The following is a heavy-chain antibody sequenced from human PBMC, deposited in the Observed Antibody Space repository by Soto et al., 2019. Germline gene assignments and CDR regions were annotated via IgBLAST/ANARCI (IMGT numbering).Heavy chain of an antibody. CDR3: ARAPDYRVAVVPAPFDS. Sequence: SETLSLTCTVSGGSISSGDYYWSWIRQPPGKGLEWIGYIYYSGSTYYNPSLKSRLTISLDTSKNRFSLWLSSVTAADTAVYYCARAPDYRVAVVPAPFDSWGQGTLVTVSS. CDR1: GGSISSGDYY. J-gene: IGHJ4*02. CDR2: IYYSGST. V-gene: IGHV4-30-4*01. D-gene: IGHD2-2*01.